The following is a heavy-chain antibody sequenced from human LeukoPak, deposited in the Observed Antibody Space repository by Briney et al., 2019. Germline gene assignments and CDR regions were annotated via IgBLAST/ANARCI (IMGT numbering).Heavy chain of an antibody. J-gene: IGHJ4*02. Sequence: PGGSLRLSCAASGFTFSSYWMSWVRQAPGKGLEWVANIKQDGSEKYYVDSVKGRFTISRDNAKNSLYLQMNSLRAEDTAVYYCAKDVNAYCSGDCSDYWGQGTLVTVSS. CDR3: AKDVNAYCSGDCSDY. CDR2: IKQDGSEK. V-gene: IGHV3-7*01. D-gene: IGHD2-21*01. CDR1: GFTFSSYW.